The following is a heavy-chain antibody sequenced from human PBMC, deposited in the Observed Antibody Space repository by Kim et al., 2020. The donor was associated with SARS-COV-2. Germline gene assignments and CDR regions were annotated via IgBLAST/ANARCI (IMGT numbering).Heavy chain of an antibody. CDR2: IDPSDSYT. CDR3: ATDRPDYAYYGMDV. CDR1: GYSFTSYW. V-gene: IGHV5-10-1*01. Sequence: GESLKISCKGSGYSFTSYWISWVRQMPGKGLEWMGRIDPSDSYTNYSPSFQGHVTISADKSISTAYLQWSSLKASDTAMYYCATDRPDYAYYGMDVWGQGTTVTVSS. J-gene: IGHJ6*02.